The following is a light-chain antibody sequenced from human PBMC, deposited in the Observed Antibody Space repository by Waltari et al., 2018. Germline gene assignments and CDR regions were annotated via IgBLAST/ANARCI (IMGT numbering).Light chain of an antibody. V-gene: IGKV1-39*01. J-gene: IGKJ2*01. Sequence: DIHMTQSPIALSASVGDRVTITCRTNQSISNYLNWYQQKRGSSPTLLIYGASTLQGGVPSRFTGSGSGKDFTLTISSLQTEDFATYFCQQSYSNMYTFGQGTK. CDR1: QSISNY. CDR2: GAS. CDR3: QQSYSNMYT.